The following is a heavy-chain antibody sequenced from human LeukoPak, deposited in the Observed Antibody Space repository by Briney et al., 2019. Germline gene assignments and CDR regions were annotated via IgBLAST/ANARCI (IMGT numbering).Heavy chain of an antibody. D-gene: IGHD2-15*01. Sequence: GGSLRLSCAASGFTFSSYAMSWVRQAPGKGLEWVSAISGSGGSTYYADSVKGRFTISRDNSKNTLYLQMNSLRAEDTAVYYCARDHGGYCSGGSCYHIDYWGQGTLVTVSS. CDR2: ISGSGGST. CDR3: ARDHGGYCSGGSCYHIDY. CDR1: GFTFSSYA. V-gene: IGHV3-23*01. J-gene: IGHJ4*02.